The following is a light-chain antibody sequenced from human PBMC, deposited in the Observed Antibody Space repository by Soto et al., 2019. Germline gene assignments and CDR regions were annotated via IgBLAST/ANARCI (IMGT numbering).Light chain of an antibody. V-gene: IGLV3-21*02. CDR2: GDS. CDR3: QVWDPSSDPNYV. J-gene: IGLJ1*01. CDR1: SIGTKS. Sequence: SYELTQPPSVSVAPGQTARITCGGSSIGTKSVHWYQQKPGQAPVLVVYGDSDRPSGIPERFSGSNSGNTATLTISRVEAGDEADYFCQVWDPSSDPNYVFGTGTKVTVL.